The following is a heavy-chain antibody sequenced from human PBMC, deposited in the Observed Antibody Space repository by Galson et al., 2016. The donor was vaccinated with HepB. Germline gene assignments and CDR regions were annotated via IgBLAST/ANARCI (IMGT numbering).Heavy chain of an antibody. J-gene: IGHJ6*03. D-gene: IGHD3-22*01. CDR3: ASLGVDDDYESSGRGGMDV. V-gene: IGHV1-24*01. CDR1: GHTLLDLS. CDR2: FHHEDGET. Sequence: SVKVSCKVSGHTLLDLSIHWVRQAPGKGLEWMGGFHHEDGETIYAPNFQGRVSMTEDTSADTAYMELSSLRSEDTAIYYCASLGVDDDYESSGRGGMDVWGEGTAVIVSS.